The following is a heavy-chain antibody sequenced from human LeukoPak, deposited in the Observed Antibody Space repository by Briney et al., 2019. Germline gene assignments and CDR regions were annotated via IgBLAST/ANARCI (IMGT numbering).Heavy chain of an antibody. CDR1: GFTFSSYA. J-gene: IGHJ4*02. CDR3: AKEGAFSYASFDY. CDR2: ISANGGST. Sequence: PGRSLRLSCAASGFTFSSYAMSRVRQAAGKGLEWDSGISANGGSTYYADSVEGRFTISRDNSKNTLNLQVNSLRAEDTAVYYCAKEGAFSYASFDYWGQGTLVTVSS. V-gene: IGHV3-23*01. D-gene: IGHD5-18*01.